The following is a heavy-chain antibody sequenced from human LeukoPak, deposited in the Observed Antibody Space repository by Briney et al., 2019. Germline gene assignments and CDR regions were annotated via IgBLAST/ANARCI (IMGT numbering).Heavy chain of an antibody. D-gene: IGHD3-10*01. Sequence: GGSPRLSRAPSRFTLSIDAMSSVSEAPGEGLEWGSAISGSGGSTYYADSVKGRFTISRDNSKNTLYLQMNSLRAEDTAVYYCATRGLYYYYTDGGGKGTTVTVPS. CDR3: ATRGLYYYYTDG. CDR1: RFTLSIDA. J-gene: IGHJ6*03. CDR2: ISGSGGST. V-gene: IGHV3-23*01.